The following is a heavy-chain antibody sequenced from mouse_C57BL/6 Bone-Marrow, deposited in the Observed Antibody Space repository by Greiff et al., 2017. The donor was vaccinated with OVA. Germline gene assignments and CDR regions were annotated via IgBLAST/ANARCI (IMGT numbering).Heavy chain of an antibody. Sequence: VQLQQPGAELVKPGASVKLSCKASGYTFTSYWIQWVKQRPGQGLEWIGAIYPGNSDTSYNQKFKGKAKLTAVTSASTAYMELSSLTNEDSAVYYCTTMVTPYYYAMDYWGQGTSVTVSS. V-gene: IGHV1-5*01. CDR3: TTMVTPYYYAMDY. J-gene: IGHJ4*01. D-gene: IGHD2-2*01. CDR1: GYTFTSYW. CDR2: IYPGNSDT.